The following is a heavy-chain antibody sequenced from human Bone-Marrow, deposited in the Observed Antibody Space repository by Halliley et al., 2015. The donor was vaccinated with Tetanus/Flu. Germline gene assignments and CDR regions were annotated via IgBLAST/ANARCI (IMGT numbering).Heavy chain of an antibody. Sequence: KGQEWIGEINNIGPTNSNPSLESRVTMSVDTSKTHVSLRMTSVTGADSGVYYCARDPSYGAIDYWGQRTLVTVSP. CDR3: ARDPSYGAIDY. V-gene: IGHV4-34*01. D-gene: IGHD3-16*01. J-gene: IGHJ4*02. CDR2: INNIGPT.